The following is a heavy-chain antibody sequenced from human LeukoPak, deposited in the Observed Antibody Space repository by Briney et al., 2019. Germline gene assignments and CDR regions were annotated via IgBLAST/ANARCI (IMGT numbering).Heavy chain of an antibody. D-gene: IGHD3-10*01. V-gene: IGHV1-18*01. CDR3: ARDDTYYHGGKPAEYFQH. J-gene: IGHJ1*01. CDR1: GYTFTSYG. Sequence: ASVKVSCKASGYTFTSYGVNWVRQAPGQGLEWMGWISNYNGITNYAQKLQGRVTMTTDTSTSTAYMELRSLGSDDTAVYYCARDDTYYHGGKPAEYFQHWGQGTLVTVSS. CDR2: ISNYNGIT.